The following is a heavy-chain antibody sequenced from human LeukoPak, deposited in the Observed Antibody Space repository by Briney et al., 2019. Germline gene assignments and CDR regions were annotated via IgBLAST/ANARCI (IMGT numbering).Heavy chain of an antibody. CDR1: GYTFNGYY. CDR3: ARDRGRSGGYAMDV. J-gene: IGHJ6*04. CDR2: INPNSGGT. Sequence: ASVKVSCKASGYTFNGYYMRWVRQAPGQGLEWMGWINPNSGGTNYAQKFRGRVTMTRDTSISTAYMELSRLRSDDTAVYYCARDRGRSGGYAMDVWGKGTTVTVSS. D-gene: IGHD1-26*01. V-gene: IGHV1-2*02.